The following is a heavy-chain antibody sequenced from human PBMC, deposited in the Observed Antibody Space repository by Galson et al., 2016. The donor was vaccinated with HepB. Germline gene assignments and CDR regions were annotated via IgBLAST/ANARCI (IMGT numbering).Heavy chain of an antibody. CDR2: ISTTIRTI. J-gene: IGHJ3*01. CDR3: ARELVRSAFDL. D-gene: IGHD6-6*01. V-gene: IGHV3-48*02. CDR1: GFTFSNYW. Sequence: SLRLSCAASGFTFSNYWIYWVRQVPGKGLQWISYISTTIRTIYYADSVMGRFTISRDNAKNSVYLQMNSLRDDDTAVYYCARELVRSAFDLWGQGTMVTVSS.